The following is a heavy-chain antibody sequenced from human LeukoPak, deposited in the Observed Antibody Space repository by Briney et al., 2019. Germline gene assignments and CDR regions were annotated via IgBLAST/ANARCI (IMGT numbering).Heavy chain of an antibody. CDR2: ISYDGSNK. CDR3: AKEDRYCSGGSCRSYAFDI. V-gene: IGHV3-30*18. D-gene: IGHD2-15*01. J-gene: IGHJ3*02. Sequence: GGSLRLSCAASGFTFSSYGMHWVRQAPGKGLEWVAVISYDGSNKYYADSVKGRFTISRDNSKNTLYLQMNSLRAEDTAVYYCAKEDRYCSGGSCRSYAFDIWGQGTMVTVSS. CDR1: GFTFSSYG.